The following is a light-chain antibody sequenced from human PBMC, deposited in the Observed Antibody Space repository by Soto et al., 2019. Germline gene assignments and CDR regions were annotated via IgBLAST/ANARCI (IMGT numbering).Light chain of an antibody. Sequence: EIVLTQSPGTLSLSPGERATLSFRAGQSVSSNYLAWYQQKPGQAPRLLIFGASSRAAGIPDRFSGSGSGTDFTLSISRLEPEDFAVYYCHQYSSSQTTFGQGTKVDIK. CDR3: HQYSSSQTT. J-gene: IGKJ1*01. V-gene: IGKV3-20*01. CDR2: GAS. CDR1: QSVSSNY.